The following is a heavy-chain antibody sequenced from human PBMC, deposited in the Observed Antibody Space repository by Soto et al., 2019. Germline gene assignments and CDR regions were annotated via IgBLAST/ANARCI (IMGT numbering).Heavy chain of an antibody. Sequence: PGGSRMLSAAASGFPLRRFWMNCVRQAPAAGLAWVSRITLDASVTAYAASATGRFNISRDNAKKMLFLQMNSLRAEDTAVYYCARVPNQQAIGPFLAKWGQGTQVTVS. V-gene: IGHV3-74*01. CDR1: GFPLRRFW. J-gene: IGHJ4*02. CDR3: ARVPNQQAIGPFLAK. CDR2: ITLDASVT. D-gene: IGHD2-21*01.